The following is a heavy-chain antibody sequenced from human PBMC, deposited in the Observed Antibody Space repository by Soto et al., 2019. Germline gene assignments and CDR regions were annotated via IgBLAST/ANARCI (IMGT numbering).Heavy chain of an antibody. CDR2: ISSGSSTI. Sequence: GGSLRLSCAASGFTFSSYSMNWVRQAPGKGLEWVSYISSGSSTIYYADSVKGRFTISRDNAKNSLYLQMNSLRAEDTAVYYCAREGFYYYYGMDVWGQGTTVTGSS. J-gene: IGHJ6*02. CDR1: GFTFSSYS. V-gene: IGHV3-48*01. CDR3: AREGFYYYYGMDV.